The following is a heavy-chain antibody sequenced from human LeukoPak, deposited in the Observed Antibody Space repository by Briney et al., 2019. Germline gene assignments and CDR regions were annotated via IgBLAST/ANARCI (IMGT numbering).Heavy chain of an antibody. CDR2: IYSGGNT. V-gene: IGHV3-66*04. J-gene: IGHJ4*02. CDR3: ARLRPFDY. CDR1: GFTVSDNY. D-gene: IGHD6-6*01. Sequence: PGGSLRLSCAASGFTVSDNYMSWVRQAPGKGLECVSVIYSGGNTYYTDSVKGRFIISRDNSKNTLYLQMNSLRAEDTAVYYCARLRPFDYWGQGTLVTVSS.